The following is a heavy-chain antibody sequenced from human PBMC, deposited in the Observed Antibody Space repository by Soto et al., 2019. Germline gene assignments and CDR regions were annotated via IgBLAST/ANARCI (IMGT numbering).Heavy chain of an antibody. Sequence: GGSLRLSCVASGFTFKKYALAWVRQASGKGLEWVSAISGSGASTYDADSVKGRFTISRDNSNNTLYLQMNSLRAEDTAVYYCAKPPGVITVITSFVHWGQGTPVTVSS. CDR1: GFTFKKYA. CDR3: AKPPGVITVITSFVH. CDR2: ISGSGAST. J-gene: IGHJ4*02. D-gene: IGHD3-16*01. V-gene: IGHV3-23*01.